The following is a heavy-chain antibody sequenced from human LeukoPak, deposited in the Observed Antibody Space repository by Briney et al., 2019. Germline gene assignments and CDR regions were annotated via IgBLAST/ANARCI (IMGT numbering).Heavy chain of an antibody. V-gene: IGHV4-59*01. Sequence: PSETLSLTCTVPGGSISSYYWSWIRQPPGKGLEWSGYIYYSGSTNYNPSLKSRVTISVDTSKNQFSLKLSSVTAADTAVYYCARGVRWFGELSDWFDPWGQGTLVTVSS. CDR1: GGSISSYY. J-gene: IGHJ5*02. CDR2: IYYSGST. CDR3: ARGVRWFGELSDWFDP. D-gene: IGHD3-10*01.